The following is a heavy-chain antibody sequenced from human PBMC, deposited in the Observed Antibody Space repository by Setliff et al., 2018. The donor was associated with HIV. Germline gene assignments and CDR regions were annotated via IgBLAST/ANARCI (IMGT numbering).Heavy chain of an antibody. V-gene: IGHV3-21*01. CDR1: GFTFSSYS. CDR3: ARDRQQWPKNYFDY. D-gene: IGHD6-19*01. CDR2: ISSCSSYI. Sequence: PGGSLRLSCAASGFTFSSYSMNWVRQAPGKGLEWVSSISSCSSYIYYADSVKGRFTISRDNAKNSLYLQMNSLRAGDTAVYYCARDRQQWPKNYFDYWGQGTLVTVSS. J-gene: IGHJ4*02.